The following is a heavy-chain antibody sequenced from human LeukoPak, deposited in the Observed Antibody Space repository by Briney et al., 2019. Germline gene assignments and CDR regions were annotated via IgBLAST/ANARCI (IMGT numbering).Heavy chain of an antibody. CDR2: ISSSSTTI. V-gene: IGHV3-48*02. CDR3: ARGMEVSGSGSYYGDY. Sequence: GGSLRLSCAASGFTVSHYSLNWVRQAPGKGLAWVSYISSSSTTIYYADSVKGRFTISRDNAENSLYLQMNSLRDEDTAVYYCARGMEVSGSGSYYGDYWGQGTLVTVSS. J-gene: IGHJ4*02. CDR1: GFTVSHYS. D-gene: IGHD3-10*01.